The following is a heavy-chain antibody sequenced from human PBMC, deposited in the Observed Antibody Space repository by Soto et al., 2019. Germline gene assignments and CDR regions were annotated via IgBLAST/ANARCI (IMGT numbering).Heavy chain of an antibody. CDR2: INPSGGST. CDR1: GYTFTSYY. Sequence: QVQLVQSGAEVRNPGASVKISCQASGYTFTSYYLHWVRQAPGQGLEWMGIINPSGGSTGYAQKFQGRVTMTRYRPMSTVYMELSSLTSEDTAVYYCARDRSDDKVGGTSYSLGHGAFDIWGQGTTVTVSS. CDR3: ARDRSDDKVGGTSYSLGHGAFDI. D-gene: IGHD3-16*01. J-gene: IGHJ3*02. V-gene: IGHV1-46*01.